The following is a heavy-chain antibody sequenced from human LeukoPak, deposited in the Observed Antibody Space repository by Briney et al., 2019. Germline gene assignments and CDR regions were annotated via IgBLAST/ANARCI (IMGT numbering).Heavy chain of an antibody. V-gene: IGHV4-61*02. Sequence: SQTLSLTCIVSGGSISSGSYYWSWIRQPAGKGLEWIGRIYTSGSTNYNPSLKSRVTTSVDTSKSQFSLKLSSVTAADTAVYYCARDSSPDYDILTGYPLGVWGKGTTVTVSS. CDR2: IYTSGST. J-gene: IGHJ6*04. CDR1: GGSISSGSYY. D-gene: IGHD3-9*01. CDR3: ARDSSPDYDILTGYPLGV.